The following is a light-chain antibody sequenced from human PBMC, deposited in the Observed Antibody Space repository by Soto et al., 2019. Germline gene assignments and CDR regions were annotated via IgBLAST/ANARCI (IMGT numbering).Light chain of an antibody. CDR2: DAS. Sequence: DIQMTQSPSTLSASVGDRVTITCRASQSISDWLAWYQQKPGKAPNLLIYDASSLESGVQSRFSGSGSGTEFTLTISSLQPDDFAPYYCLQYDSYWAFGQGTKVEIK. V-gene: IGKV1-5*01. CDR3: LQYDSYWA. J-gene: IGKJ1*01. CDR1: QSISDW.